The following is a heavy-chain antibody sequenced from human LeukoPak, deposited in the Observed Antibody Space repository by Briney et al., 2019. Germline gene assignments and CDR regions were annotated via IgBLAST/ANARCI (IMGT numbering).Heavy chain of an antibody. Sequence: RASVKVSCKASGGTFSSYTISWVRQAPGQGLEWMGRIIPILGIANYVQKFQGRVTITADKSTSTAYMELSSLRSEDTAVYYCARTGYCSSTSCSDRWFDPWGQGTLVTVSS. D-gene: IGHD2-2*01. V-gene: IGHV1-69*02. CDR3: ARTGYCSSTSCSDRWFDP. CDR1: GGTFSSYT. J-gene: IGHJ5*02. CDR2: IIPILGIA.